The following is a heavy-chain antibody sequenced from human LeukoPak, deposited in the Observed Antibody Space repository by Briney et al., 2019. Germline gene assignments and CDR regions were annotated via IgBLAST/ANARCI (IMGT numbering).Heavy chain of an antibody. J-gene: IGHJ4*02. CDR2: IYYSGSA. CDR3: ARGIREMATPRALFDY. Sequence: GSLRLSCAASGFTFSSYAMSWVRQAPGKGLEWIGYIYYSGSANYNPSLKSRVTISVDTSKNQFSLKLSSVTAADTAVYYCARGIREMATPRALFDYWGQGTLVTVSS. D-gene: IGHD5-24*01. V-gene: IGHV4-59*01. CDR1: GFTFSSYA.